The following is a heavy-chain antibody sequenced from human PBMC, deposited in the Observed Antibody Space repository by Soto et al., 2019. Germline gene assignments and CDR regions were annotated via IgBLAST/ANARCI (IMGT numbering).Heavy chain of an antibody. CDR2: ISSGSSNI. CDR1: GFAFRSYN. V-gene: IGHV3-21*01. D-gene: IGHD2-15*01. CDR3: ASATVVAGTFDF. Sequence: EVQLVESGGGLVKPGGSLTLSCAGSGFAFRSYNMNWFRQPPGKGLEWVASISSGSSNIYYADSVKGRFTISRDNAKDSLYLQMDSLRAEDSAVYYCASATVVAGTFDFWGQGTLLTVSS. J-gene: IGHJ4*02.